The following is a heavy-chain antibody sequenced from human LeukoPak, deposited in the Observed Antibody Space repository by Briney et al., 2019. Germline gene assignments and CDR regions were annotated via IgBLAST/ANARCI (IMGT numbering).Heavy chain of an antibody. CDR1: GGSFSGYY. CDR3: ARGRIAAASFNY. CDR2: INHSGST. Sequence: PSETLSLTCAVYGGSFSGYYWSWIHQPPGKGLEWIGEINHSGSTNYNPSLKSRVTISVDTSKNQFSLKLSSVTAADTAVYYCARGRIAAASFNYWGQGTLVTVSS. J-gene: IGHJ4*02. D-gene: IGHD6-13*01. V-gene: IGHV4-34*01.